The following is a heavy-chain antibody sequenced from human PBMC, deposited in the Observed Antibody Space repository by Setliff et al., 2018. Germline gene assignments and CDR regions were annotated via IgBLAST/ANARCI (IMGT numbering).Heavy chain of an antibody. D-gene: IGHD3-3*01. CDR2: IIPKFDAS. CDR3: ARGRHPPWSGYPYYYMDV. CDR1: GGTFSSYD. J-gene: IGHJ6*03. V-gene: IGHV1-69*06. Sequence: SVKVSCKASGGTFSSYDISWVRQAPGQGLEWMGRIIPKFDASAYAQKFRGRVTITADKSTSTAYMELSSLRSEDTAVYYCARGRHPPWSGYPYYYMDVWGKGTTVTVSS.